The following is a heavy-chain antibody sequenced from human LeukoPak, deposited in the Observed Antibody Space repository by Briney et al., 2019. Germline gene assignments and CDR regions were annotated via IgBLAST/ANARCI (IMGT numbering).Heavy chain of an antibody. Sequence: SETLSLTCTVSGGSISSYYWSWIRQPAGKGLEWIGRIYTSGSTNYNPSLKSRVTMSVDTSKNHFSLKLTSVTAADTAFYYCARVYYSSSYDYWYFDLWGRGTLVTVSS. CDR3: ARVYYSSSYDYWYFDL. J-gene: IGHJ2*01. CDR2: IYTSGST. V-gene: IGHV4-4*07. D-gene: IGHD6-13*01. CDR1: GGSISSYY.